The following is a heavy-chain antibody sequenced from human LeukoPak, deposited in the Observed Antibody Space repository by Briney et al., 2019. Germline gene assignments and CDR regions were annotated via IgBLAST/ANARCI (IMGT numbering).Heavy chain of an antibody. CDR1: VGSINSGNW. Sequence: PSGTLSLTCAVSVGSINSGNWWSWVRQSPGKGLEWIGEIYHNGTPNYNPSLKGRVTISADTSKNHFSLKMTSVTAADTAVYYCATAPRPRGKGGEHYTYGMDVWGQGTTVIVSS. J-gene: IGHJ6*02. CDR3: ATAPRPRGKGGEHYTYGMDV. CDR2: IYHNGTP. V-gene: IGHV4-4*02. D-gene: IGHD4-11*01.